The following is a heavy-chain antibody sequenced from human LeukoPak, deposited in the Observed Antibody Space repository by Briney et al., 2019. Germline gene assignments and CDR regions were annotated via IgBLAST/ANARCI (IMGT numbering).Heavy chain of an antibody. CDR1: GYTFTGYY. CDR2: INPNSGGT. CDR3: ARLRYDSSGYYF. Sequence: ASVKVSCKASGYTFTGYYIHWVRQAPGQGLEWMGWINPNSGGTNYAQKFQGRVTMTRDTSISTAYMELSRLRSDDTAVYYCARLRYDSSGYYFWGQGTLVTVSS. J-gene: IGHJ4*02. V-gene: IGHV1-2*02. D-gene: IGHD3-22*01.